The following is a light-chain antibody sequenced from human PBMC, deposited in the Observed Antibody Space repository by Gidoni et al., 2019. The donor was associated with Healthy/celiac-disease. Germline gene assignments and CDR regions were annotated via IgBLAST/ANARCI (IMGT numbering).Light chain of an antibody. CDR2: WAS. V-gene: IGKV4-1*01. CDR1: QSVLSSSNNKNY. Sequence: DIVMTQSPDSLAVSLGERATINCKSSQSVLSSSNNKNYLNWYQQKAGQPPKLLFYWASTRESGVPDRFSGGGSGTDFTLTISSLQAEDVAVYYCQSRLTFXGXTKVEIK. CDR3: QSRLT. J-gene: IGKJ4*01.